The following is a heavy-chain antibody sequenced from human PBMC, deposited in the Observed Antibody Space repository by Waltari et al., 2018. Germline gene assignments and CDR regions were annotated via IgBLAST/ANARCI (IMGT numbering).Heavy chain of an antibody. CDR1: GYTFTDYY. Sequence: QVQLVQSGAEVKKPGASVKVSCKASGYTFTDYYMHWVRQAPGQGLEWMGRSKPISGDTKYSPRFQGRVTMTRDTSITTAYMELNSLRSDDTAVYYCARGFSIPAVGTQSGFWGQGTLVTVSS. V-gene: IGHV1-2*06. CDR2: SKPISGDT. CDR3: ARGFSIPAVGTQSGF. D-gene: IGHD6-13*01. J-gene: IGHJ4*02.